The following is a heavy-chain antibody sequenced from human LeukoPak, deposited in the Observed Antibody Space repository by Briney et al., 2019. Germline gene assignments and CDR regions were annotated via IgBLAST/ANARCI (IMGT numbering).Heavy chain of an antibody. D-gene: IGHD3-10*01. Sequence: GSLRLSCTASGFTFSSYSMNWVRQAPGKGLEWIGYIYYSGSTNYNPSLKSRVTISVDTSKNQFSLKLSSVTAADTAVYYCARELSSWFGELFPNWFDPWGQGTLVTVSS. CDR2: IYYSGST. CDR1: GFTFSSYS. J-gene: IGHJ5*02. V-gene: IGHV4-59*01. CDR3: ARELSSWFGELFPNWFDP.